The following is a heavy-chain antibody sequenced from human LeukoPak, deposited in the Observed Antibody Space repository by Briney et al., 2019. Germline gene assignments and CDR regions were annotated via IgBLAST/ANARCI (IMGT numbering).Heavy chain of an antibody. D-gene: IGHD6-13*01. Sequence: GASVKVSCKASGYTFTGYYMHWVRQAPGQGLEWMGRINPNSGGINYAQKFQGRVAMTRDTSISTAYMELSRLRSDDTAVYYCARDYKSLSRIAAAGTYDYWGQGTLVTVSS. CDR3: ARDYKSLSRIAAAGTYDY. CDR2: INPNSGGI. J-gene: IGHJ4*02. V-gene: IGHV1-2*06. CDR1: GYTFTGYY.